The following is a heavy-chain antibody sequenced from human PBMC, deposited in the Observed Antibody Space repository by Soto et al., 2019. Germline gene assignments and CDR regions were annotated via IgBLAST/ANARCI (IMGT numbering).Heavy chain of an antibody. Sequence: ASVKVSCKASGYTFTGYYMHWVRQAPGQGLEWMGWVNPNSGGTNYAQKFQGWVTMTRDTSISTAYMELSRLRSDDTAVYYCARSYCSSTSCKSKYGMDVWGQGTTVTVSS. D-gene: IGHD2-2*01. V-gene: IGHV1-2*04. CDR1: GYTFTGYY. CDR2: VNPNSGGT. CDR3: ARSYCSSTSCKSKYGMDV. J-gene: IGHJ6*02.